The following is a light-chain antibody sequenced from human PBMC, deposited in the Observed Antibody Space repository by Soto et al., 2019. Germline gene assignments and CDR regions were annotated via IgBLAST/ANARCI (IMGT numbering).Light chain of an antibody. V-gene: IGKV1-39*01. CDR3: QHYKTWPLA. J-gene: IGKJ4*01. CDR1: QSISSY. CDR2: AAS. Sequence: DIQMTQSPSSLSASVGDRVTITCRASQSISSYLNWYQQKPGEAPKLLIYAASSLQSGVPSRFSGSGSGTEFTLTISGLQSEDFAIYYCQHYKTWPLAFGGGTKVDIK.